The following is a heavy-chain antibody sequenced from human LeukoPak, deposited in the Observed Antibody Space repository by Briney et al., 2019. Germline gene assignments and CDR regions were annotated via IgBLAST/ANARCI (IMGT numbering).Heavy chain of an antibody. J-gene: IGHJ4*02. CDR3: ARLTHDYYDSSGYSMGHDY. Sequence: GASVKVSCKASGGTFSSYAISWVRQAPGQGLEWMGRIIPILGIANYAQKFQGRVTITADKSTSTAYMELSSLRSEDTAEYYCARLTHDYYDSSGYSMGHDYLGQGTLVTVSS. V-gene: IGHV1-69*04. D-gene: IGHD3-22*01. CDR2: IIPILGIA. CDR1: GGTFSSYA.